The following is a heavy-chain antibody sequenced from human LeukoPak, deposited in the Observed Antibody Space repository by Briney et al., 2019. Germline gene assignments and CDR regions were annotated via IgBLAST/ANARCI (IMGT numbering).Heavy chain of an antibody. CDR1: GFTFSRYT. Sequence: GGSLRLSCAASGFTFSRYTMNWVRRAPGKGLEWISDISSSSTTVHYADSVKGRFTISRDNAKNSLYLQVNNLRAEDTAVYYCARDPREWGLPYFDCWGLGTLVTVSS. V-gene: IGHV3-48*01. D-gene: IGHD1-26*01. CDR2: ISSSSTTV. J-gene: IGHJ4*02. CDR3: ARDPREWGLPYFDC.